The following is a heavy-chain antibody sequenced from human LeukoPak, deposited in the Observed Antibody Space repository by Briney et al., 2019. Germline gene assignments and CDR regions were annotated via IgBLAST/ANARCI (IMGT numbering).Heavy chain of an antibody. J-gene: IGHJ3*02. CDR3: VRAGSFHAFDI. CDR2: TRDKANSYTT. CDR1: GFTFSDYY. D-gene: IGHD1-1*01. V-gene: IGHV3-72*01. Sequence: GGFLKLSCATSGFTFSDYYMAWVRQAPGKGLEWVGRTRDKANSYTTEYAASVKGRFTISRDDSKNSLHLQINSLKTEDTAVYYCVRAGSFHAFDIWGQGTMVTVSS.